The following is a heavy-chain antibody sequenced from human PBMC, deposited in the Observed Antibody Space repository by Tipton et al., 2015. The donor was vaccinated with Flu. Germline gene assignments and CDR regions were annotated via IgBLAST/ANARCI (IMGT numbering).Heavy chain of an antibody. CDR1: GDSIDNRSW. V-gene: IGHV4-4*02. J-gene: IGHJ5*01. D-gene: IGHD4-11*01. CDR3: ARRDYSNYVSEPHNWFDS. Sequence: TLSLTCAVSGDSIDNRSWWSWVRQSPGKGLEWIATIHRYGTTYYKPSLKSRVSISVDTSKNQFSLELTSVTAADTAVYYCARRDYSNYVSEPHNWFDSWGQGILVTVSS. CDR2: IHRYGTT.